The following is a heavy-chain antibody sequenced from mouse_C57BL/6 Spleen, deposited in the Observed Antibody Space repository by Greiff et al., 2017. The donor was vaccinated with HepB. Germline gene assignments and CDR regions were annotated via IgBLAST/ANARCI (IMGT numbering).Heavy chain of an antibody. Sequence: EVQLQQSGPELVKPGASVKISCKASGYTFTDYYMNWVKQSHGKSLEWIGDINPNNGGTSYNQKFKGKATLTVDKSSSTAYMELRSLTSEDSAVYYCARKALRQYEGYFDVWGTGTTVTVSS. V-gene: IGHV1-26*01. CDR2: INPNNGGT. CDR1: GYTFTDYY. CDR3: ARKALRQYEGYFDV. J-gene: IGHJ1*03. D-gene: IGHD1-1*01.